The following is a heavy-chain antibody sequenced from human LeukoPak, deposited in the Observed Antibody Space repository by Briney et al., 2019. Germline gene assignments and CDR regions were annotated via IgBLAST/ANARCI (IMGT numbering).Heavy chain of an antibody. D-gene: IGHD5-12*01. V-gene: IGHV3-66*02. CDR2: IYSGGST. CDR3: ARDRGSYAWDY. CDR1: GFTVSSNY. Sequence: GGSLRLSCAASGFTVSSNYMNWVRQAPGKGLEWVSVIYSGGSTYYADSVKGRFTISRDNSKNTVYLQMNSLRPEDTAVYYCARDRGSYAWDYWGQGTLVTVSS. J-gene: IGHJ4*02.